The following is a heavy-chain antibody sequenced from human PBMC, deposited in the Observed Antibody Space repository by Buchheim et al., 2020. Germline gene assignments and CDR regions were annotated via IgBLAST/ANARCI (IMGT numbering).Heavy chain of an antibody. V-gene: IGHV4-59*01. CDR3: ARVRADPTTNYYYYGMDV. CDR2: IYYSGST. CDR1: GGSISSYY. J-gene: IGHJ6*02. Sequence: QVQLQESGPGLVKPSETLSLTCTVSGGSISSYYWSWIRQPPGKGLEWIGYIYYSGSTNYNPSLKSRVTISVDTSKNQFSLKLSSVTAADTAVYYCARVRADPTTNYYYYGMDVWGQGTT. D-gene: IGHD1-1*01.